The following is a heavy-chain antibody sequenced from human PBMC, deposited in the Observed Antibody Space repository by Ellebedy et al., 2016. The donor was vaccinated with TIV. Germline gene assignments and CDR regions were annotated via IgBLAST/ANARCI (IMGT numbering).Heavy chain of an antibody. D-gene: IGHD6-19*01. V-gene: IGHV4-39*01. Sequence: SETLSLXCAVSGASITSSDYYWGWIRQPPGKGLEWIGSIYYDGSAYYNPSLKSRVTMSVDTSKNQFSLIVTSVTAADTSVYYCARPDRGSGGWYVYWGQGTLVTVSS. CDR3: ARPDRGSGGWYVY. CDR1: GASITSSDYY. J-gene: IGHJ4*02. CDR2: IYYDGSA.